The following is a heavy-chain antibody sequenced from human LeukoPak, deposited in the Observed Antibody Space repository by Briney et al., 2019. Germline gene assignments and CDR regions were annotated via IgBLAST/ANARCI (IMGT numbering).Heavy chain of an antibody. D-gene: IGHD2-15*01. Sequence: SETLSLTCTVSGDSLSGYYWGWIRQPPGKGLEWIGYIYYSGSTNYNPSLKSRVTISVDTSKNQFSLKLSSVTAADTAVYYCARGQVAGGLWGQGTTVTVSS. J-gene: IGHJ6*02. CDR2: IYYSGST. CDR3: ARGQVAGGL. CDR1: GDSLSGYY. V-gene: IGHV4-59*01.